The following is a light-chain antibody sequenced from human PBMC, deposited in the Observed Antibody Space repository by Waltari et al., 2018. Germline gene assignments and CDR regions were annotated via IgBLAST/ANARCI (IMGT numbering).Light chain of an antibody. V-gene: IGLV1-47*01. CDR1: NPNIGSNY. CDR2: RND. J-gene: IGLJ2*01. CDR3: ASWDDNLSGAV. Sequence: QSVLTQPPSTSGTPAQRATIYCSGSNPNIGSNYVYWYPQFPGAAPKLLIYRNDQRPSGVPDRFSGSKFGTSTSLAISGLRSDDEADYFCASWDDNLSGAVFGGGTRLTVL.